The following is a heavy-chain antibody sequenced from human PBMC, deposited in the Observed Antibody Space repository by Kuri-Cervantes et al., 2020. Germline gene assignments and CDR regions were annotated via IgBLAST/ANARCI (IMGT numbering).Heavy chain of an antibody. D-gene: IGHD3-3*01. CDR1: GYTFTSYY. J-gene: IGHJ6*03. CDR3: ARGRSYDFWSGYYLESLSDYYYYYMDV. CDR2: INPSGGST. V-gene: IGHV1-46*01. Sequence: ASVKVSCKASGYTFTSYYMHWVRQAPGQGLEWMGIINPSGGSTSYAQKFQGRVTMTRDTSTSTVYMELSSLRSEDTAVYYCARGRSYDFWSGYYLESLSDYYYYYMDVWGKGTTVTVSS.